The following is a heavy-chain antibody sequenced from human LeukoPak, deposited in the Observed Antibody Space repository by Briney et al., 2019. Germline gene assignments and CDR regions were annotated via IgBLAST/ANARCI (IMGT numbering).Heavy chain of an antibody. D-gene: IGHD3-22*01. V-gene: IGHV4-59*01. J-gene: IGHJ4*02. CDR1: GASIGSYY. CDR3: ARENPSGYYNRPIDY. CDR2: IYYSGSI. Sequence: NSSETLSLTCTVSGASIGSYYWSWIRQPPGKGLEWIGDIYYSGSIKYNPSLKSQVTMSVDTSKNQFSLKLSSVTAADTAIYYCARENPSGYYNRPIDYWGQGTLVTVSS.